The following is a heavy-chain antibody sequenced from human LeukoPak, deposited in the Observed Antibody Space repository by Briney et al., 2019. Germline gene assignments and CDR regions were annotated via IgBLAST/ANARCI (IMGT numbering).Heavy chain of an antibody. CDR1: GGSISSYY. J-gene: IGHJ4*02. Sequence: SETLSLTCTVSGGSISSYYWSWIRQPPGKGLEWIGYIYYSGSTNYNPSLKSRVTMTRDTSTSTVYMELSSLRSEDTAVYYCARDMVGHIVVVTAPTAFDYWGQGTLVTVSS. V-gene: IGHV4-59*01. CDR2: IYYSGST. D-gene: IGHD2-21*02. CDR3: ARDMVGHIVVVTAPTAFDY.